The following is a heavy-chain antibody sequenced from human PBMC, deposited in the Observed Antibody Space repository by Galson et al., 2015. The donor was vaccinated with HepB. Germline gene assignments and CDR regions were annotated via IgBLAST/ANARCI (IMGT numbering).Heavy chain of an antibody. D-gene: IGHD5-12*01. CDR2: ISSSSSTI. V-gene: IGHV3-48*04. CDR1: GFSFLRSR. Sequence: SFIFSCLASGFSFLRSRMPWVRQAPGKGLEWVSYISSSSSTIYYADSVKGRFTISRDNAKNSLYLQMNSLRAEDTAVSYGARAPWLRDFAYWGQGTLVTVAA. J-gene: IGHJ4*02. CDR3: ARAPWLRDFAY.